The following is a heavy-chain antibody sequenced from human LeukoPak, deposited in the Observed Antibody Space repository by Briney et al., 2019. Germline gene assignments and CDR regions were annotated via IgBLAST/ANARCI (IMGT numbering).Heavy chain of an antibody. Sequence: GGSLRLSCAASGFTFSNFGINWVRQAPGKGLEWVSSISSSSSYISYADSVKGRFTISRDNAMNSLDLQMNSLRAEDTAVYYCAIDRYSSGWYTFDYWGQGTLVTVSS. CDR2: ISSSSSYI. CDR1: GFTFSNFG. J-gene: IGHJ4*02. D-gene: IGHD6-19*01. V-gene: IGHV3-21*01. CDR3: AIDRYSSGWYTFDY.